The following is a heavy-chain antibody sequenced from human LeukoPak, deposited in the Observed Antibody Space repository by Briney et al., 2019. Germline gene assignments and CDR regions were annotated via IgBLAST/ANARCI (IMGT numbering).Heavy chain of an antibody. D-gene: IGHD1-20*01. CDR1: GFTFSNYY. V-gene: IGHV3-74*03. CDR3: AAFGYNWNLGY. CDR2: INSDGRDT. Sequence: RGSLRLSCAASGFTFSNYYVHWVRQHPGKGLVCVSRINSDGRDTTYVDSVKGRFTISRDNAKNTVYLQMNSLRAEDTAVYYCAAFGYNWNLGYWGQGTLVTVSS. J-gene: IGHJ4*02.